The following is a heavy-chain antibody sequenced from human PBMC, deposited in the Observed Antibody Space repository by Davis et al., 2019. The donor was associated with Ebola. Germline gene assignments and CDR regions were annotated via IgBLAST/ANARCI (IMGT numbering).Heavy chain of an antibody. J-gene: IGHJ4*02. CDR1: GGSFSGYY. Sequence: MPSETLSLTCAVYGGSFSGYYWSWIRQPPGKGLEWIGEINHSGSTNYNPSLKSRVTISVNTSKNQFSLKLSSVTAADTAVYYCARGTEYYYDSSGYYYWGQGTLVTVSS. V-gene: IGHV4-34*01. CDR3: ARGTEYYYDSSGYYY. CDR2: INHSGST. D-gene: IGHD3-22*01.